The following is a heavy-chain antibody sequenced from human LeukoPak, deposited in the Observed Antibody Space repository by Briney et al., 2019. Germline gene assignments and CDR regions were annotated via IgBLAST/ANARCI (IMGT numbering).Heavy chain of an antibody. Sequence: PGGSLRLSCAASGFTFSRYWMSWVRQAPGKGLEWVANIKQDGSEKYYVDSVKGRFTISRDNAKNSLYLQMNSLRAEDTAVYYCAREGNYDFWSGYSRRFDYWGQGTLVTVSS. CDR1: GFTFSRYW. D-gene: IGHD3-3*01. J-gene: IGHJ4*02. CDR3: AREGNYDFWSGYSRRFDY. CDR2: IKQDGSEK. V-gene: IGHV3-7*01.